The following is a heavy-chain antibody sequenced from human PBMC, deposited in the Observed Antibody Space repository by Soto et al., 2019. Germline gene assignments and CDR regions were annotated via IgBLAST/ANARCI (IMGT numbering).Heavy chain of an antibody. CDR2: MSNDGSNK. CDR1: GFTFSRYP. Sequence: PGGSLRLSCEASGFTFSRYPLHWVRQAPGKGLEWVAVMSNDGSNKYYADSVKGRFTISRDNSKNMLYLQMNSLRTEDTAVYYCAKGSSSVYYYYYGIDVWGQGTTVTVS. CDR3: AKGSSSVYYYYYGIDV. J-gene: IGHJ6*02. D-gene: IGHD6-6*01. V-gene: IGHV3-30*04.